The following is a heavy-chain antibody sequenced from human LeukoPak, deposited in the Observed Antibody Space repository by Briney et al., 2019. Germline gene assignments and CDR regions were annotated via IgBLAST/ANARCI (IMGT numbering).Heavy chain of an antibody. CDR1: GFSFIIYA. V-gene: IGHV3-23*01. CDR2: IIGSGVST. Sequence: HLGGSLRLSCAPSGFSFIIYALSSVRDAPGGRLGWVSAIIGSGVSTYSVHSVRGRFTLSRDNSKNTLYLQMSTLRAEDTAVYNCATRNTVAYTIRSFADWGQGTLVTVYS. CDR3: ATRNTVAYTIRSFAD. D-gene: IGHD2-8*02. J-gene: IGHJ4*02.